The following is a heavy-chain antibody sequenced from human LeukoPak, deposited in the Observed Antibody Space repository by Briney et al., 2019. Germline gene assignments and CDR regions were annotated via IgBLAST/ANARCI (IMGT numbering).Heavy chain of an antibody. V-gene: IGHV4-39*01. CDR2: IYYSGST. CDR1: GGSINSRSNY. J-gene: IGHJ4*02. CDR3: ARHQPYPFLEWLCDPGGCYSGAYFDY. Sequence: PSETLSLTCSVSGGSINSRSNYWGWIRQSPGKGLEWIGTIYYSGSTYYNPSLKSRVTISVDTSKNQFSLKLSSVTAADTAVYYCARHQPYPFLEWLCDPGGCYSGAYFDYWGQGTLVTVSS. D-gene: IGHD3-3*02.